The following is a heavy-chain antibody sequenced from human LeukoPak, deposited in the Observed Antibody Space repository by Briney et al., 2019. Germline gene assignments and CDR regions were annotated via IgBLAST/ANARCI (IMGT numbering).Heavy chain of an antibody. CDR1: GGSISSYY. V-gene: IGHV4-4*07. CDR2: IYTSGST. D-gene: IGHD2-8*02. J-gene: IGHJ4*02. Sequence: PSETLSLTCTVSGGSISSYYWSWTRQPAGKGLEWIGRIYTSGSTNYNPSLKSRVTMSVDTSKNQFSLRLSSVTAADTAVYFCARETWSGYLDYWGQGTLVTVSS. CDR3: ARETWSGYLDY.